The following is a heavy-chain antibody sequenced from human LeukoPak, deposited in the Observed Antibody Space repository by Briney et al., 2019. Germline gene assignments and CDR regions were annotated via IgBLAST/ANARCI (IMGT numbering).Heavy chain of an antibody. D-gene: IGHD5-24*01. CDR1: GGSFSGYY. J-gene: IGHJ4*02. Sequence: PSETLSLTCAVYGGSFSGYYWSWIRQPPGKGLEWIGEINHSGGTNYNPSLKSRVTISVDTSKNQFSLKLSSVTAADTAVYYCARGRSDGEIDYWGQGTLVTVSS. V-gene: IGHV4-34*01. CDR2: INHSGGT. CDR3: ARGRSDGEIDY.